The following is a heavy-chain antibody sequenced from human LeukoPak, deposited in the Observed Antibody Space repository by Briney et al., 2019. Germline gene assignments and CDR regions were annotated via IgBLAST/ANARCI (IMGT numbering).Heavy chain of an antibody. Sequence: GRSLRLSCAASGFTFSSYGMHWVRQAPGKGLEWVAVISYDGSNKYYADSVKGRFTISRDNSKNTLYLQMNSLRVEDTAVYYCAVAGSGTFDIWGQGTVVIVSS. CDR2: ISYDGSNK. CDR1: GFTFSSYG. J-gene: IGHJ3*02. CDR3: AVAGSGTFDI. D-gene: IGHD3-10*01. V-gene: IGHV3-30*03.